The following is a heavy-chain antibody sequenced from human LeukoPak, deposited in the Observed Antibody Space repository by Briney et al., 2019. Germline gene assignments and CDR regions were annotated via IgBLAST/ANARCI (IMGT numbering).Heavy chain of an antibody. Sequence: PSETLSLTCTVSGGSISTTSEYWAWIRQSPGKGLEWIGSLYHTGTTYYNPSLKSRVTMSVDTSKNQFSLNLKSVTAADTAVYYCARMFEYWGQGTLVTVSS. CDR1: GGSISTTSEY. V-gene: IGHV4-39*07. J-gene: IGHJ4*02. CDR2: LYHTGTT. CDR3: ARMFEY.